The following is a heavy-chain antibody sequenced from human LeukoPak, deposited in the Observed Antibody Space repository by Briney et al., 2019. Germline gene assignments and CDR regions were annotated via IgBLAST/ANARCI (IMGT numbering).Heavy chain of an antibody. V-gene: IGHV1-2*02. CDR3: ARGPGRKHYYDSSGYPLY. CDR2: INPNSGGI. D-gene: IGHD3-22*01. J-gene: IGHJ4*02. CDR1: GYTFTGYY. Sequence: ASVKVSCKASGYTFTGYYMHWVRQAPGQGLEWMGWINPNSGGINYAQKFQGRVTMTRDTSISTAYMELSRLRSDDTAVYYCARGPGRKHYYDSSGYPLYWGQGTLVTVSS.